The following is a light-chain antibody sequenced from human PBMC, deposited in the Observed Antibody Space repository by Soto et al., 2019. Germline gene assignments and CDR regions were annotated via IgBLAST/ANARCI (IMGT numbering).Light chain of an antibody. J-gene: IGLJ2*01. CDR3: SSYTSSSPPYVV. CDR1: SSDVGGYNY. CDR2: DVS. Sequence: QSALTQPASVSGSPGQSITISCTGTSSDVGGYNYVSWYQQHPGKAPKLMIYDVSNRPSGVSNRFSGSKSGNTASLTISGLQAEDEAVYYCSSYTSSSPPYVVFGGGTKLTVL. V-gene: IGLV2-14*01.